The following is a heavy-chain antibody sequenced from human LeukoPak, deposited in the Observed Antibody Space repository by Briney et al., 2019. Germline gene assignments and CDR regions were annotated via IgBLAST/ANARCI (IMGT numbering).Heavy chain of an antibody. Sequence: PSETLSLTCTVSGGSVSSYYWSWIRQPPGKGLEWIGYIYYSGSTNYNPSLKSRVTISVDTSKNQFSLKLSSVTAADTAVYYCARHVGYGDSLGLIRTLFGFDPWGQGTLVTVSS. CDR3: ARHVGYGDSLGLIRTLFGFDP. CDR1: GGSVSSYY. J-gene: IGHJ5*02. D-gene: IGHD4-17*01. V-gene: IGHV4-59*08. CDR2: IYYSGST.